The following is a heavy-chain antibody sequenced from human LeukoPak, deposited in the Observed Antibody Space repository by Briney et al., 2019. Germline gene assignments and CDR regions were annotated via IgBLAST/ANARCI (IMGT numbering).Heavy chain of an antibody. CDR3: ARDPPSRLVGATGRNWFDP. J-gene: IGHJ5*02. CDR1: GYTFTGYY. Sequence: ASVTVSCKASGYTFTGYYMHWARQAPGQGLEWMGWINPNSGGTNYAQKFQGRVTMTRDTSISTAYMELSRLRSDDTAVYYCARDPPSRLVGATGRNWFDPWGQGTLVTVSS. CDR2: INPNSGGT. V-gene: IGHV1-2*02. D-gene: IGHD1-26*01.